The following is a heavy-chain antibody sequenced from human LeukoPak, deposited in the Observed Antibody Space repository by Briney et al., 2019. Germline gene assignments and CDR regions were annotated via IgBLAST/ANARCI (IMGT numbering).Heavy chain of an antibody. CDR1: GLTFSSYT. Sequence: PGGSLRLSCAASGLTFSSYTMNWVRQAPGKGLEWVSSISSSSSYIYYADSVKGRFTISRDNAKNSLYLQMNRLGAEGTAVYYCAREGEYCSGGICYGLADAFDIWGQETMDSVSS. J-gene: IGHJ3*02. V-gene: IGHV3-21*01. CDR2: ISSSSSYI. CDR3: AREGEYCSGGICYGLADAFDI. D-gene: IGHD2-15*01.